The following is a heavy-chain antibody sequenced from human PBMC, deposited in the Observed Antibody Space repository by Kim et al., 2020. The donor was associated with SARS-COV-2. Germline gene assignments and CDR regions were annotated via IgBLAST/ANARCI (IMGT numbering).Heavy chain of an antibody. Sequence: SETLSLTCTVSGGSISSGDYYWSWLRQPPGKGLEWLGNIYYSGSTYYKPSLKNRVTISIDTSKNQFSLKLSSVTAADTAVYYCARFTRGYYDSSGYYSNAFDIWGQGTMVTVSS. D-gene: IGHD3-22*01. J-gene: IGHJ3*02. V-gene: IGHV4-30-4*01. CDR3: ARFTRGYYDSSGYYSNAFDI. CDR1: GGSISSGDYY. CDR2: IYYSGST.